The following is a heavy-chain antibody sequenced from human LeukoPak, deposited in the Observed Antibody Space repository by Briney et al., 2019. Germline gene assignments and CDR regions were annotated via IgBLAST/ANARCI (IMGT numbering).Heavy chain of an antibody. Sequence: GGSLRLSCAASGFTFSTSNMNWVRQAPGKGLEWISYVSGSSSTIYYADSVKGRFTISRDNAKNSLYLQMNSLRAEDTAAYYCARALVAAARNFDYWGQGTLVTVSS. V-gene: IGHV3-48*01. CDR2: VSGSSSTI. CDR1: GFTFSTSN. CDR3: ARALVAAARNFDY. J-gene: IGHJ4*02. D-gene: IGHD6-13*01.